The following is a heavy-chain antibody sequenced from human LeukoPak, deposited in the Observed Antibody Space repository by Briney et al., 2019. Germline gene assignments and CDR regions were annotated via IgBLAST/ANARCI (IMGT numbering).Heavy chain of an antibody. J-gene: IGHJ6*02. CDR2: MNPNSGNT. D-gene: IGHD2-2*01. CDR1: GYTFTSYD. V-gene: IGHV1-8*01. Sequence: ASVTVSCTASGYTFTSYDINWVRQATGQGLGWMGWMNPNSGNTGYAQKFQGRVTMTRNTSISTAYMELSSLRSEDTAVYYCVGATIYYYYGMDVWGQGTTVTVSS. CDR3: VGATIYYYYGMDV.